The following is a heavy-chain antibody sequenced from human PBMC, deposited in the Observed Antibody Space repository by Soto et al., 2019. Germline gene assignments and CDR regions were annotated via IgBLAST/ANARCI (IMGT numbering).Heavy chain of an antibody. V-gene: IGHV4-38-2*02. Sequence: SETLSLTCAVSGYSISSGYYWGWIRQPPGKGLEWIGSIYHSGSTYYNPSLKSRVTISVDTSKNQFSLKLSSVTAADTAVYYCERDFGGGYGFNWFEPWGQGTLVT. J-gene: IGHJ5*02. D-gene: IGHD3-16*01. CDR1: GYSISSGYY. CDR2: IYHSGST. CDR3: ERDFGGGYGFNWFEP.